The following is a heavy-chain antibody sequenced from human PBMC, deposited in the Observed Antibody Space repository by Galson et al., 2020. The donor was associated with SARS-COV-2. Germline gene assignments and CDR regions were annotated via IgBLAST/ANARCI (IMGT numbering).Heavy chain of an antibody. J-gene: IGHJ6*02. V-gene: IGHV3-23*01. CDR1: GFTFSSYA. Sequence: VETEGSLRLSCAASGFTFSSYAMSWVRPAPGKGLAWVSAISGSGGSTYYADSVKGRFTISRDNSKNTLYLQMNSLRAEDTAVYYCAKESDYDYYYDGMDVWGQGTTVTVSS. CDR3: AKESDYDYYYDGMDV. D-gene: IGHD4-17*01. CDR2: ISGSGGST.